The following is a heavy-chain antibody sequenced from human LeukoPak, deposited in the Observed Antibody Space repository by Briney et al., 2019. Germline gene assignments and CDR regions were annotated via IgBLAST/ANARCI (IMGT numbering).Heavy chain of an antibody. J-gene: IGHJ4*02. Sequence: PSETLSLTCTVSRDSISSGDYYWTWIRQHPGKGLEWIGCIYYSGSTYYNLSLKSRVIISADTSKNHFSLKLSSVTAADTAVYYCARVRGATIAPFFDYWGQGILVTVSS. CDR1: RDSISSGDYY. D-gene: IGHD6-13*01. V-gene: IGHV4-31*03. CDR2: IYYSGST. CDR3: ARVRGATIAPFFDY.